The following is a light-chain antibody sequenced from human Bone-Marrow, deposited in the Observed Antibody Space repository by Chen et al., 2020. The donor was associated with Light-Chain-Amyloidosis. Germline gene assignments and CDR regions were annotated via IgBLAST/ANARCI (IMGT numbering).Light chain of an antibody. CDR1: SSDVGGDNH. V-gene: IGLV2-14*01. Sequence: QSALTQPASVSGSPGQSITISCTGTSSDVGGDNHVSWYQQHPDKAPQLMIYEVTKRPSWVPDRFSGSKSDNTASLTISGLQTEDEADYFCSSYTITNTLVFGSGTRVTVL. CDR3: SSYTITNTLV. J-gene: IGLJ1*01. CDR2: EVT.